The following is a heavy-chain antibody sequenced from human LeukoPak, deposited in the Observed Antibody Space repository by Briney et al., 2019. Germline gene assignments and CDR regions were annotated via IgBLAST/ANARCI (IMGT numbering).Heavy chain of an antibody. D-gene: IGHD2-2*01. J-gene: IGHJ3*02. CDR1: AGSFSGYY. CDR2: INHSGST. Sequence: SETLSLTCAVYAGSFSGYYWSWFRQPPGKGLGWIGEINHSGSTNYNPSLKSRVTISVDTSKNQFSLKLSSVTAADTAVYYCARGFPRYCSSTSCYSFGAFDIWGQGTMVTVSS. CDR3: ARGFPRYCSSTSCYSFGAFDI. V-gene: IGHV4-34*01.